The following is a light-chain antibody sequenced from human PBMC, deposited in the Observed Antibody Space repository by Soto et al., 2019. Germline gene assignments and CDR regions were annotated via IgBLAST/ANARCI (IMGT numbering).Light chain of an antibody. V-gene: IGKV3D-20*02. CDR2: GAS. Sequence: ELVLTQSPGTLSLSPGERATLSCRASQSVSNNYLAWYQQKPGQAPRLLIYGASNRATGIPDRFSGSGSGTDFTLTISSLEPEDFAVYYCQQRSNWPITFGQGTRLENK. CDR1: QSVSNNY. J-gene: IGKJ5*01. CDR3: QQRSNWPIT.